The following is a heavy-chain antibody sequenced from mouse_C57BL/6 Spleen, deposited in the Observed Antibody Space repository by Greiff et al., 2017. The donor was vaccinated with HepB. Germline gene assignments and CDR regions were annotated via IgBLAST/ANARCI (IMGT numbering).Heavy chain of an antibody. CDR3: ARSYGSSSMDY. V-gene: IGHV1-82*01. Sequence: VKPQQSGPELVKPGASVKISCKASGYAFSSSWMNWVKQRPGKGLEWIGRIYPGDGDTNYNGKFKGKATLTADKSSSTAYMQLSSLTSEDSAVYFCARSYGSSSMDYWGQGTSVTVSS. CDR1: GYAFSSSW. J-gene: IGHJ4*01. D-gene: IGHD1-1*01. CDR2: IYPGDGDT.